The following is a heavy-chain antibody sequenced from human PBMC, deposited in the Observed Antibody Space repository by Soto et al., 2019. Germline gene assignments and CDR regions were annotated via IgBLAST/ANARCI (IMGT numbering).Heavy chain of an antibody. CDR1: AFFFNASV. Sequence: PGGALRLSCAGSAFFFNASVMNWVRQAPGKGLEWVSSISSSSSYIYYADSVKGRFTISRDNAKNSLYLQMNSLRAEDTAVYYCARVVILDDAFDIWGQGTMVTVSS. CDR2: ISSSSSYI. J-gene: IGHJ3*02. V-gene: IGHV3-21*01. CDR3: ARVVILDDAFDI.